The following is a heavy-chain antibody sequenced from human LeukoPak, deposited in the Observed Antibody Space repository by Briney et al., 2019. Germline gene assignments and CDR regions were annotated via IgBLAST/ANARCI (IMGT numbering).Heavy chain of an antibody. V-gene: IGHV4-38-2*02. CDR3: ARHPSGRMWLQQGGWFDP. Sequence: SEILSLTCTVSGYSISSGYYWVWIRQPPGKGLEWIGSIYHSGSTYYNPSLKSRVTISVDTSKNQFSLKLTSVTAADTAVYYCARHPSGRMWLQQGGWFDPWSQGTLVTVSS. CDR1: GYSISSGYY. D-gene: IGHD5-24*01. CDR2: IYHSGST. J-gene: IGHJ5*02.